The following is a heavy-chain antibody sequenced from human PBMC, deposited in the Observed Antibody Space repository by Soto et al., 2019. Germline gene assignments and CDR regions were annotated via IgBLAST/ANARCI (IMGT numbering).Heavy chain of an antibody. J-gene: IGHJ4*02. V-gene: IGHV2-26*01. CDR3: ARIPQTPLYSYGYLLDY. D-gene: IGHD5-18*01. CDR2: IFSNDEK. CDR1: GFSLSNARMG. Sequence: QVTLKESGPVLVKPTETLTLTCTVSGFSLSNARMGVSWIRQPPVKALEWLAHIFSNDEKSYSTSLKSRLTISKDTSKSQVVLTMTNMDPVDTATYYCARIPQTPLYSYGYLLDYWGQGTLVTVSS.